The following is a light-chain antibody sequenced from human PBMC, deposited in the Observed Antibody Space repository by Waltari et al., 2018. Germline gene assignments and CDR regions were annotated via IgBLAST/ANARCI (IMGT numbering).Light chain of an antibody. CDR3: MSWQSSAHVA. J-gene: IGLJ2*01. CDR2: YKSDSDK. V-gene: IGLV5-45*02. Sequence: QAVLTQPSSLSASPGASASLTCTFRSDINVNTYRVYWFKQKPGSPPQFLLRYKSDSDKKQGSEVPSRFSGSNDASANAGILLISGLQPEDEADYYCMSWQSSAHVAFGGGTKLTVL. CDR1: SDINVNTYR.